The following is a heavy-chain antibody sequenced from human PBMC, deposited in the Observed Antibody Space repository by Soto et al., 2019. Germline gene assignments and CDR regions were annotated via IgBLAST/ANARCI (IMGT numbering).Heavy chain of an antibody. J-gene: IGHJ6*02. CDR2: MYITGSS. CDR3: ARVSGPVVVPAAAPTSPSFGLDV. V-gene: IGHV4-4*07. D-gene: IGHD2-2*01. CDR1: GDSTSTYF. Sequence: PSETLSLTXSVSGDSTSTYFWSWIRQPAGKGLEWIGRMYITGSSDYNPSLKRRVTMSVDTAKNQFSLKLRSVTAADTAVYYCARVSGPVVVPAAAPTSPSFGLDVWGQGTSVTVSS.